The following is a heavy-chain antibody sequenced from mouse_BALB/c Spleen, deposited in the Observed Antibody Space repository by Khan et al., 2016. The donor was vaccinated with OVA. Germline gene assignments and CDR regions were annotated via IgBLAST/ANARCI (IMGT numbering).Heavy chain of an antibody. J-gene: IGHJ3*01. CDR1: GYTFTDFT. CDR3: TRGGGGNRFTY. CDR2: ISTYYGDA. V-gene: IGHV1S137*01. Sequence: QVQLQQSGAELVRPGVSVKISCKGSGYTFTDFTLHWVKQSHAMSLEWIGVISTYYGDATYNQRFKDKATMTVDKSSSTAYMELARLTSEDSAINYSTRGGGGNRFTYWGQGTLVTVSA.